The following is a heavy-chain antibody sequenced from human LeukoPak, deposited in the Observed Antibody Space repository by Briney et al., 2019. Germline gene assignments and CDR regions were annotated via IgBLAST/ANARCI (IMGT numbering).Heavy chain of an antibody. Sequence: PSETLSLTCAVYGGSFSGYFWSWIRQPPGKGLEWIGEINQSGSTNYNPSLKSRVTISVDTSKNQFSLKLSSVTAADTAVYYCARGLRFLVVWGQGTTVTVSS. D-gene: IGHD3-3*01. J-gene: IGHJ6*02. CDR1: GGSFSGYF. CDR3: ARGLRFLVV. CDR2: INQSGST. V-gene: IGHV4-34*01.